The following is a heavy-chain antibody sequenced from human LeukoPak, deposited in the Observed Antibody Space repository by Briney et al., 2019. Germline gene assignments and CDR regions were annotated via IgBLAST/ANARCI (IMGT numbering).Heavy chain of an antibody. Sequence: ASVKVSCKASGYTFTGSYMHWVRQAPGQGLEWMGWINPNSGGTNYAQKFQGRVTMTRDTSISTAYMELSRLRSDDTAVYYCARYAGISSSLPPRFDPWGQGTLVTVSS. J-gene: IGHJ5*02. D-gene: IGHD6-6*01. V-gene: IGHV1-2*02. CDR2: INPNSGGT. CDR1: GYTFTGSY. CDR3: ARYAGISSSLPPRFDP.